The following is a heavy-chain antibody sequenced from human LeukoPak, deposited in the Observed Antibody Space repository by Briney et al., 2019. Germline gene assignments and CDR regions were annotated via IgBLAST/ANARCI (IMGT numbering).Heavy chain of an antibody. J-gene: IGHJ4*02. Sequence: GGSLRLSCAASGFTFSSYWMRWVRQAPGKGLVWVSRINSDGSSTSYADSVKGRFTISRDNAKNTLYLQMNSLRAEDTAVYYCARGGSGWYVGGSFDYWGQGTLVTVSS. CDR3: ARGGSGWYVGGSFDY. D-gene: IGHD6-19*01. CDR2: INSDGSST. CDR1: GFTFSSYW. V-gene: IGHV3-74*01.